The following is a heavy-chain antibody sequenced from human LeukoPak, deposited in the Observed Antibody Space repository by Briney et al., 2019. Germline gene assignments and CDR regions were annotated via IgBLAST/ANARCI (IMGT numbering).Heavy chain of an antibody. CDR3: ARSLRVRGVPDYMDV. Sequence: PGKSLRLSCAASGFSFRNYAFHWVRQAPGKGLEWVAFVAYDGSSKYYADSVKGRSIISRDYSKNTVFLQMNSLRREDTAVYYCARSLRVRGVPDYMDVWGKGTTVTISS. D-gene: IGHD3-10*01. CDR2: VAYDGSSK. J-gene: IGHJ6*03. CDR1: GFSFRNYA. V-gene: IGHV3-30*04.